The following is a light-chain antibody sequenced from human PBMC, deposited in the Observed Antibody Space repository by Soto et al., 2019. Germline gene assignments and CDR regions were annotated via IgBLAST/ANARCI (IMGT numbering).Light chain of an antibody. CDR1: SSDIGYYKY. CDR2: EVI. CDR3: SSYAGSNLGV. V-gene: IGLV2-8*01. J-gene: IGLJ1*01. Sequence: QSVLTQPPSASGSPGQSVTISCTGTSSDIGYYKYVSWYQQHPGKAPKLIIYEVIKRPSGVTDRFSGSKSGNTASLTVSGLQAEDEADYYCSSYAGSNLGVFGTGTKV.